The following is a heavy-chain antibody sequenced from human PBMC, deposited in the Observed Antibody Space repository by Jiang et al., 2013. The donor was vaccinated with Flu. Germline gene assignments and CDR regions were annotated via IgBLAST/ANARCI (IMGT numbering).Heavy chain of an antibody. V-gene: IGHV1-2*06. CDR3: ARDLSRCSGGSCYSANWFDP. D-gene: IGHD2-15*01. J-gene: IGHJ5*02. Sequence: RINPNSGGTNYAQKFQGRVTMTRDTSISTAYMELSRLRSDDTAVYYCARDLSRCSGGSCYSANWFDPWGQGTLVTVSS. CDR2: INPNSGGT.